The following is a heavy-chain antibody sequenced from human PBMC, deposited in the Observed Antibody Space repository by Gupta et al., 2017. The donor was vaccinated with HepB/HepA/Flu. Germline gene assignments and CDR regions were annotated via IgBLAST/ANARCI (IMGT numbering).Heavy chain of an antibody. CDR2: IYYSGST. V-gene: IGHV4-39*01. J-gene: IGHJ4*02. D-gene: IGHD2-15*01. Sequence: QLQLQESGPGLVKPSETLSLTCTVSGGSISSSSYYWGWIRQHPGKGLEWIGSIYYSGSTYYNPSLKGRVTISVDTSKNQFSLKLSSVTAADTAVYYCARRLGYCSGGSCYAFDYWGQGTLVTVSS. CDR1: GGSISSSSYY. CDR3: ARRLGYCSGGSCYAFDY.